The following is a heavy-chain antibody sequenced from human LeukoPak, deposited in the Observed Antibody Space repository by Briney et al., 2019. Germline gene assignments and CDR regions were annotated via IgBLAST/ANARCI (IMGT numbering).Heavy chain of an antibody. CDR3: ARERYCSSTSCPHGDLDY. D-gene: IGHD2-2*01. Sequence: GGSLRLSCAASGFTFSSYEMNWVRQAPGKGLEWVSYIGVSGSTMYYAESVKGRFTISRDNAKNSLYLQMNSLRAEDTAVYYCARERYCSSTSCPHGDLDYWGQGTLVTVSS. CDR2: IGVSGSTM. V-gene: IGHV3-48*03. CDR1: GFTFSSYE. J-gene: IGHJ4*02.